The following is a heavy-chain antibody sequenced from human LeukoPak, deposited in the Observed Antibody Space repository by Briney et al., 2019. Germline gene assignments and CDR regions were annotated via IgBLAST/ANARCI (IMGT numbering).Heavy chain of an antibody. V-gene: IGHV1-24*01. CDR1: GYTLTELS. Sequence: ASVKVSCKVSGYTLTELSMHWVRQAPGKGLEWMGGFDPEDGETICAQKFQGRVTMTEDTSTDTAYMELSSLRSEDTAVYYCATVTITMVRGVRYGMDVWGKGTTVTVSS. D-gene: IGHD3-10*01. CDR3: ATVTITMVRGVRYGMDV. J-gene: IGHJ6*04. CDR2: FDPEDGET.